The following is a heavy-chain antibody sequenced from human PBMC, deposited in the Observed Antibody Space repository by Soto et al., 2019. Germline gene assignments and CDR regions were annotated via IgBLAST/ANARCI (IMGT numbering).Heavy chain of an antibody. J-gene: IGHJ4*02. CDR1: GDSLSNNSAA. Sequence: SQTLSLTCVISGDSLSNNSAAWNWIRQSPSRGLEWLGRTYYRSRWYNHYAESVKSRITINPDTSKNQFSLHLKSVTPEDSAVYYCARDQGIVVTLADWGQGALVTVSS. V-gene: IGHV6-1*01. D-gene: IGHD1-26*01. CDR3: ARDQGIVVTLAD. CDR2: TYYRSRWYN.